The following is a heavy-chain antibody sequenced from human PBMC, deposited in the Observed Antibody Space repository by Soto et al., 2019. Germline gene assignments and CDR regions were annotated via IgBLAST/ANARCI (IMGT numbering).Heavy chain of an antibody. J-gene: IGHJ4*02. V-gene: IGHV1-18*03. CDR1: GYRFSSYG. CDR2: ISTYSGNT. D-gene: IGHD3-22*01. Sequence: GSVKGSFKASGYRFSSYGMCSVRQAPGQGLQWMGWISTYSGNTNFAQDFRDRLTTTTDTSTNTAYMELRSLRSDDMAVYYCVRVNEGVYYDSSGYYDFWAPGTLVTVSS. CDR3: VRVNEGVYYDSSGYYDF.